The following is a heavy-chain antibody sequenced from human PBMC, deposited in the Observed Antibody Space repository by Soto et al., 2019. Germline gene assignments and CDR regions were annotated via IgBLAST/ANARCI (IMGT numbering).Heavy chain of an antibody. CDR1: GFSFRDYW. Sequence: GGSLRLSCAASGFSFRDYWMTWVRQAPGKGLDWVANIKQDGSEKYYLDSLKGRFTISRDNAKNSVYLLMNSLRAEDTAVYYCARGKDGRRAGTYYFDMDVWGKGTTVTVSS. V-gene: IGHV3-7*01. D-gene: IGHD1-1*01. J-gene: IGHJ6*03. CDR2: IKQDGSEK. CDR3: ARGKDGRRAGTYYFDMDV.